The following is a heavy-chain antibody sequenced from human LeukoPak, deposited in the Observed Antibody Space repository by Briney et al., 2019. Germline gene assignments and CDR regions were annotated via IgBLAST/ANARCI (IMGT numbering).Heavy chain of an antibody. D-gene: IGHD3-10*01. V-gene: IGHV3-48*01. CDR3: ARGFNRGFDP. J-gene: IGHJ5*02. CDR2: ITNSGNSK. CDR1: EFTFRSYS. Sequence: GSLRLSRAASEFTFRSYSMKWVRQAPGKGLEWVSYITNSGNSKSYADSVKGRFTISRDNSKNTLYFQMNSLRAEDTAVYYCARGFNRGFDPWGQGTLVTVSS.